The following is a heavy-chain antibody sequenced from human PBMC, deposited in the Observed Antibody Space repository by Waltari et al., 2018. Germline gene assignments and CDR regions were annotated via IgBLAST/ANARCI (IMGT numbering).Heavy chain of an antibody. CDR2: IYDSGTT. V-gene: IGHV4-39*01. Sequence: QLQLQESGPGLVTPSETLSLTCTVAGGSISSSTLFWGRIRQPLGKGLAWIGSIYDSGTTYYNPSLKSRVTISVDTSKNQFSLKVNSVTAADTAVYYCATHPPSQLGVVLNWFDPWGQGILVTVSS. J-gene: IGHJ5*02. CDR3: ATHPPSQLGVVLNWFDP. D-gene: IGHD3-16*01. CDR1: GGSISSSTLF.